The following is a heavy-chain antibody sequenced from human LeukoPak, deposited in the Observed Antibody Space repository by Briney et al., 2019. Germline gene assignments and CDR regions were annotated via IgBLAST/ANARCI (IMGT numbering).Heavy chain of an antibody. CDR3: AGTPRNDYGDYYFDH. D-gene: IGHD4-17*01. CDR2: IYYSGST. J-gene: IGHJ4*02. CDR1: GGSISSYY. Sequence: PSETLSLTCTVSGGSISSYYWSWIRQPPGKGLEWIGYIYYSGSTNCNPSLKSRVTISVDTSKNQFSLKLSSVTAADTAVYYCAGTPRNDYGDYYFDHWGQGTLVTVSS. V-gene: IGHV4-59*01.